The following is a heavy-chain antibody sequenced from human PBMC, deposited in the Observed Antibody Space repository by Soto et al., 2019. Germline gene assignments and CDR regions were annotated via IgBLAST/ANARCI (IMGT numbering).Heavy chain of an antibody. D-gene: IGHD3-3*01. CDR1: GGSISSYY. J-gene: IGHJ6*02. Sequence: SETLSLTCTVSGGSISSYYWSWIRQPPGKGLEWIGYIYYSGSTNYNPSLKSRVTISVDTSKNQFSLKLSSVTAADTAVYYCARAEGGVGGIWSGYYNYYYYGMDVWGQGTTVTVSS. CDR2: IYYSGST. CDR3: ARAEGGVGGIWSGYYNYYYYGMDV. V-gene: IGHV4-59*01.